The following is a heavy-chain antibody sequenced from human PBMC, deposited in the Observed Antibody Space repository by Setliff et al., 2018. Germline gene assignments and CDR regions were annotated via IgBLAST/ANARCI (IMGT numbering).Heavy chain of an antibody. CDR3: ARLKYCSGGNCYGYAFDI. V-gene: IGHV5-51*01. CDR2: IYPGNSDT. CDR1: GYSFTSYW. Sequence: PGESLKISCKHSGYSFTSYWIAWVRQMPGKGLEWMGIIYPGNSDTRYSPSFQGQVTFSADKSISTAYLQRSSLKASDTAMYYCARLKYCSGGNCYGYAFDIWGQGTLVTVS. J-gene: IGHJ3*02. D-gene: IGHD2-15*01.